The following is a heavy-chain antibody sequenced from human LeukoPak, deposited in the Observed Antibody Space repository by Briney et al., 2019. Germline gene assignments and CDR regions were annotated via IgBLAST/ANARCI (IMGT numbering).Heavy chain of an antibody. D-gene: IGHD1-7*01. V-gene: IGHV1-2*02. J-gene: IGHJ4*02. CDR1: GYTFTGYY. CDR2: INPNSGGT. CDR3: ARVNWNYGQADY. Sequence: ASVKVSCKASGYTFTGYYMHWVRQAPGQGLEWMGWINPNSGGTNYAQKFQGRVTMTRDTSISTAYMELSRLRSDDTAVYYCARVNWNYGQADYWGQGTLVTVSS.